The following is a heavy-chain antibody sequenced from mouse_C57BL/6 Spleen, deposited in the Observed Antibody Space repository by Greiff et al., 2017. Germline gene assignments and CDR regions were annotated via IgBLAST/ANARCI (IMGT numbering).Heavy chain of an antibody. CDR3: AIGDYYGSSFYYAMDY. J-gene: IGHJ4*01. D-gene: IGHD1-1*01. CDR1: GYAFSSSW. Sequence: VQLQQSGPELVKPGASVKISCKASGYAFSSSWMNWVKQRPGKGLEWIGRIYPGDGDTNYNGKFKGKATLTADKSSSTAYMQLSSLTSEDSAVYFCAIGDYYGSSFYYAMDYWGQGTSVTVSS. V-gene: IGHV1-82*01. CDR2: IYPGDGDT.